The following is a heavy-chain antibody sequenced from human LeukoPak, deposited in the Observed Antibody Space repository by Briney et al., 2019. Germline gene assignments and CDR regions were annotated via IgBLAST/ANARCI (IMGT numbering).Heavy chain of an antibody. CDR1: GLSFRNYW. CDR3: ARDRGHSDYDLYDY. V-gene: IGHV3-7*01. J-gene: IGHJ4*02. CDR2: IKHDGSEI. Sequence: QPGGSLRLSCAASGLSFRNYWMGWVRQAPGKGLEWVANIKHDGSEIYYVDSVEGRFTISRDTAKDSLYLQMNSLRVEDTAVYYCARDRGHSDYDLYDYWGQGTLVTVSS. D-gene: IGHD5-12*01.